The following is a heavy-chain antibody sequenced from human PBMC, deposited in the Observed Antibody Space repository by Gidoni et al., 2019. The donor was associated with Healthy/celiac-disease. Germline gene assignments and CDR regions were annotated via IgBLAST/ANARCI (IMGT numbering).Heavy chain of an antibody. CDR2: ISSSGSTI. D-gene: IGHD1-26*01. CDR3: AREDSGSYSEYFDL. CDR1: GLHCSAYY. V-gene: IGHV3-11*01. J-gene: IGHJ2*01. Sequence: QVQLVESGDGLVKRGGSLRLSCAASGLHCSAYYMSWIRQAPGKGLEWVSYISSSGSTIYYAVSVKGRFTISRDNAKNSLYLQMNSLRAEDTAVYYCAREDSGSYSEYFDLWGRGTLVTVSS.